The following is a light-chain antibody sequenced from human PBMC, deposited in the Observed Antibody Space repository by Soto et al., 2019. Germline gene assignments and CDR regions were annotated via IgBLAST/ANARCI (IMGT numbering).Light chain of an antibody. V-gene: IGKV3-11*01. CDR3: HQRKSWPRT. CDR2: DTF. Sequence: DIVLTQSPGTLSLSPGERATLSCKASQPVSNKLAWYQHKPGQAPRLLIYDTFNRATGIPARFSGSGSGTDFTLTISSLEPEDFAVYYCHQRKSWPRTFGQGTKVDI. CDR1: QPVSNK. J-gene: IGKJ1*01.